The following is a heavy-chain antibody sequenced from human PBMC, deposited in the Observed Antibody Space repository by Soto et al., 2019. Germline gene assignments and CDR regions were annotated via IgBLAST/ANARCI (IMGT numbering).Heavy chain of an antibody. CDR2: ISGSGDST. Sequence: PGGSLRLSCAASGFTFSSYAMSWVRQAPGKGLEWVSGISGSGDSTYYADSVKGRLTISRDNSKNTLYLQMNSLRAEDTAVYYCAKDFYDILTGHRNWGQGTLVTVSS. D-gene: IGHD3-9*01. CDR3: AKDFYDILTGHRN. J-gene: IGHJ4*02. CDR1: GFTFSSYA. V-gene: IGHV3-23*01.